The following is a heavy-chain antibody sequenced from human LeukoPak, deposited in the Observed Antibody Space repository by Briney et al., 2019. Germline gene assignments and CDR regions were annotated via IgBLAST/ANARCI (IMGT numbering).Heavy chain of an antibody. CDR2: ISIDGETT. V-gene: IGHV3-74*01. D-gene: IGHD6-19*01. Sequence: PGGSLRLSCAASGFTFSSHWMHWVREAPGKGLVWVSHISIDGETTNYADSVKGRFTISRDNAKSTLYLQMNSLRAEDTAVYYCASHSAWYLRSLDYWGQGTLVTVSS. CDR3: ASHSAWYLRSLDY. CDR1: GFTFSSHW. J-gene: IGHJ4*02.